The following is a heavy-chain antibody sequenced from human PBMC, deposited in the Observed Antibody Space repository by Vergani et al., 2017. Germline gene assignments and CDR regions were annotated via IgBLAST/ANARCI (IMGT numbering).Heavy chain of an antibody. CDR3: ARELRLMYNRFNP. D-gene: IGHD3-3*01. Sequence: QVHLVESGGGVVQPGRSLRLSCAASGFTFGSFGMHWVRQAPGKGLEWGAVIWYDGRNKQYADSVKGRFTVSRDNSQSTLYLQMNSLRAVDTAMYYCARELRLMYNRFNPWGQGTLVTVSS. J-gene: IGHJ5*02. CDR2: IWYDGRNK. CDR1: GFTFGSFG. V-gene: IGHV3-33*01.